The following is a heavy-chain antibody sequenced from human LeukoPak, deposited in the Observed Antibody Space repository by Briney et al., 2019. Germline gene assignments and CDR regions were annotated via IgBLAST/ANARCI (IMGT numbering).Heavy chain of an antibody. D-gene: IGHD5-24*01. CDR2: IIPIFGTA. J-gene: IGHJ4*02. CDR3: ARDGGDGYNFLDY. Sequence: GASVKVSCKASGGTFSSYAISWVRQAPGQGLEWMGGIIPIFGTANYAQKFQGRVTITADESTSTAYMELSSLRSEDTAVYYCARDGGDGYNFLDYWGQGTLVTVSS. V-gene: IGHV1-69*13. CDR1: GGTFSSYA.